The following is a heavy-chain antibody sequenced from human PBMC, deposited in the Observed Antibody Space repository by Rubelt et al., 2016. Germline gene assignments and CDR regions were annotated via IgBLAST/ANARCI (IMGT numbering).Heavy chain of an antibody. CDR3: GRENWYYDN. CDR2: IYPKNGDT. Sequence: QVQLVQSGAEVKKPGASVKVSCTASGYTFTDYYMHWVRQAPGQGVEWMGWIYPKNGDTKSAQRFQGRVTMTRDTPRSTLYMELSGLRSDDTAVYYCGRENWYYDNWGQGTLVTVSS. CDR1: GYTFTDYY. D-gene: IGHD2/OR15-2a*01. V-gene: IGHV1-2*02. J-gene: IGHJ4*02.